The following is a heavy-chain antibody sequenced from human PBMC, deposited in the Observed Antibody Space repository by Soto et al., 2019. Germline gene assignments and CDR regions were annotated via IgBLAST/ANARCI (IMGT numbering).Heavy chain of an antibody. J-gene: IGHJ6*03. CDR2: IYYSGSN. D-gene: IGHD2-8*01. CDR3: ASLNCTNGVCPPNYYYYYRDV. V-gene: IGHV4-59*01. CDR1: GGSISSYY. Sequence: PSETLSLTCTVSGGSISSYYWSWIRQPPGKGLERIGYIYYSGSNNYNPSLKSRVTISVDTCKNQFSLKLSSVTAADTAVYYCASLNCTNGVCPPNYYYYYRDVWGKGTTVTVSS.